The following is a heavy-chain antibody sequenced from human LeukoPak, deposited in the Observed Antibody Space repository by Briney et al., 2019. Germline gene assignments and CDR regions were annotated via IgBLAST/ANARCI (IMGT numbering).Heavy chain of an antibody. CDR2: ISWNSGSI. J-gene: IGHJ4*02. CDR3: AKDEYGDLEGVFDY. Sequence: GGSLRLSCAASGFTFDDYAVHWVRQAPGKGLEWVSGISWNSGSIGYADSVKGRFTISRDNAKNSLYLQMNSLRAEDTALYYCAKDEYGDLEGVFDYWGQGTLVTVSS. D-gene: IGHD4-17*01. CDR1: GFTFDDYA. V-gene: IGHV3-9*01.